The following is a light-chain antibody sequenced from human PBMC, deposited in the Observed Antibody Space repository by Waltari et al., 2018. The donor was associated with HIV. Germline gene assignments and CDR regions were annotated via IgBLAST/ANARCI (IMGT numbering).Light chain of an antibody. CDR1: SGSIADNY. CDR2: EDN. J-gene: IGLJ3*02. CDR3: QSYDSSNQV. Sequence: NFMLTQPHSVSESPGKTVTISCTRSSGSIADNYVQWYQQRPGSAPTTLIYEDNQRPSGVPERFSGSIDSSSNSASLTISGLKTEDEADYYCQSYDSSNQVFGGGTQLTVL. V-gene: IGLV6-57*03.